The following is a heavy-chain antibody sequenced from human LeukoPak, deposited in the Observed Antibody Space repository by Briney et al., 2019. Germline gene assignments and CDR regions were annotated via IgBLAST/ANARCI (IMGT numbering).Heavy chain of an antibody. V-gene: IGHV3-23*01. Sequence: GGSLRLSCAASGFTFSSYAMNWVRQAPGKGLEWVSALSGSGGSTYYADSVKGRFTISRDNSKNTLYLQMNSLRADDTAVYYCAISYDDSLSGGFDYWGQGTLVTVSS. CDR1: GFTFSSYA. D-gene: IGHD3-22*01. J-gene: IGHJ4*02. CDR2: LSGSGGST. CDR3: AISYDDSLSGGFDY.